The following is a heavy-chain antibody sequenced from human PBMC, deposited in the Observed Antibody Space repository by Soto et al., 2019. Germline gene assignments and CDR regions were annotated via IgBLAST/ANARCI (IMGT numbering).Heavy chain of an antibody. CDR3: ASRSPLGVSFDY. CDR1: GGTFSSYV. J-gene: IGHJ4*02. V-gene: IGHV1-69*13. CDR2: IIPFFGTA. Sequence: SVKVSRKASGGTFSSYVISRVRQAPGQGLEWVGGIIPFFGTANYAQKFQGRVTITADEYTSTAYMELSSLRSEDTSVYYCASRSPLGVSFDYWGQGTLVTVSS.